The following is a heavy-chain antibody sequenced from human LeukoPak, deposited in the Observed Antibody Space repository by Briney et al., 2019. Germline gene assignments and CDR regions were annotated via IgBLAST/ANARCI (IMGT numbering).Heavy chain of an antibody. CDR2: IYYSGNT. CDR3: ARLHYYDSSGYYPRYY. V-gene: IGHV4-39*01. J-gene: IGHJ4*02. CDR1: GGSISSSSYY. Sequence: PSETLSLTCIVSGGSISSSSYYWGWIRQPPGKGLEWTGSIYYSGNTYYNPSLKSRVTISVDTSKNQFSLKLSSVTAADTAVYYCARLHYYDSSGYYPRYYWGQGTLVTVSS. D-gene: IGHD3-22*01.